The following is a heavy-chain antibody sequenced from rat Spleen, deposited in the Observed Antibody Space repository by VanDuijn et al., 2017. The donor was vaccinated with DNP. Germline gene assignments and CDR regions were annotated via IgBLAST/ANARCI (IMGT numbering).Heavy chain of an antibody. D-gene: IGHD1-6*01. J-gene: IGHJ2*01. Sequence: QVQLKESGPGLVQPSQTLSLTCTVSGFSLTSYNVHWVRQPTGKGLERMGIIWTGGSTDYNSALKSRLSISRDTSKSQVFLKMNSLQTEDIATYYCAREEYTTGSYFDYWGQGVMVTVSS. CDR2: IWTGGST. V-gene: IGHV2-30*01. CDR1: GFSLTSYN. CDR3: AREEYTTGSYFDY.